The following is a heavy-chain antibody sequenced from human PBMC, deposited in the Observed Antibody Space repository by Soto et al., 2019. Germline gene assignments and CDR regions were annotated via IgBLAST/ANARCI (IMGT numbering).Heavy chain of an antibody. CDR1: GFTFSNYV. J-gene: IGHJ4*02. CDR2: ISDRGRSI. Sequence: EVQLLESGGGLAQPGGSLRLSFAASGFTFSNYVMSWVRQAPGKGLEWVSTISDRGRSIYYADSVKARFTISRDNSKNTMYLQMDSLGPDDTAVYYCAKGFSGYDYSVDYWGQGALVTVSS. V-gene: IGHV3-23*01. CDR3: AKGFSGYDYSVDY. D-gene: IGHD5-12*01.